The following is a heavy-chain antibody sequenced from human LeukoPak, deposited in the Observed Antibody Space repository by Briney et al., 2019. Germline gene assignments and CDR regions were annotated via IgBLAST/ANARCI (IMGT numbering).Heavy chain of an antibody. Sequence: PSETLSLTCTVSGGSITSDHWNWIRQPPGKGLEWIGCIYYSGSTYYNPSLKSRVTISVDMSKNQFSLRLTSVTAADTAVYYCARHIDGFDIWGQGTMVTVSS. CDR3: ARHIDGFDI. CDR1: GGSITSDH. J-gene: IGHJ3*02. CDR2: IYYSGST. D-gene: IGHD2-21*01. V-gene: IGHV4-59*01.